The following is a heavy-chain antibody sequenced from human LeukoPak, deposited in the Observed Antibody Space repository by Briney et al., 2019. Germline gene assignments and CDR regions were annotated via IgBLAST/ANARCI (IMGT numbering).Heavy chain of an antibody. J-gene: IGHJ6*02. Sequence: ASVKVSCKASGYTFTSYYMHWVRQAPGQGLEWMGIINPSGGSTSYAQKFQGRVTMTRDTSTSTVYMELSSLRSEDTAVYYCARDLGRCYDFWSGCHYGMDVWGQGTTVTVSS. CDR3: ARDLGRCYDFWSGCHYGMDV. V-gene: IGHV1-46*01. D-gene: IGHD3-3*01. CDR2: INPSGGST. CDR1: GYTFTSYY.